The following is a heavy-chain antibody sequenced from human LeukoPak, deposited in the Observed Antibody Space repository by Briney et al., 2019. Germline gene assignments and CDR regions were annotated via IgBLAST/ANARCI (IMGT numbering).Heavy chain of an antibody. CDR3: ARGQSWAFDF. D-gene: IGHD1-26*01. Sequence: GGSLRLSCAASGVTFSTYWMSWVRQAPGQGLQWVVNIKPDGSEKYYVDSVKGRFTISRDNAKNSVDLQLNSLRVEDTAVYYCARGQSWAFDFWGQGTLVTVSS. V-gene: IGHV3-7*05. J-gene: IGHJ4*02. CDR2: IKPDGSEK. CDR1: GVTFSTYW.